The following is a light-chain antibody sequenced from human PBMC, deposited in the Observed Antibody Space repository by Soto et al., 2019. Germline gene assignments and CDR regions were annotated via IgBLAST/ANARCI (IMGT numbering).Light chain of an antibody. CDR1: SSNIGGNS. Sequence: SVLTQPPSASGTPGQRVTISYSGSSSNIGGNSVSWYQHLPGTAPKLLIYSINKRPSGVPDRFSGSKSGTSASLAISGLLSEDEADYFCAAWDDSLNGVLFGGGTKLTVL. V-gene: IGLV1-44*01. CDR2: SIN. CDR3: AAWDDSLNGVL. J-gene: IGLJ2*01.